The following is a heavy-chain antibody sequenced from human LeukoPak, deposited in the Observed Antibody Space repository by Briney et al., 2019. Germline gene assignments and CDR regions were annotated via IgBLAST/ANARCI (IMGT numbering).Heavy chain of an antibody. CDR3: ARGVGVAYCSSTSCYGGFDY. CDR1: GFTFSSYA. Sequence: GGSLRLSCAASGFTFSSYAMHWVRQAPGKGLEWVAVISYDGSNKYYADSVKGRFTISRDNSKNTLYLQMNSLRAEDTAVYYCARGVGVAYCSSTSCYGGFDYWGQGTLVTVSS. D-gene: IGHD2-2*01. V-gene: IGHV3-30-3*01. J-gene: IGHJ4*02. CDR2: ISYDGSNK.